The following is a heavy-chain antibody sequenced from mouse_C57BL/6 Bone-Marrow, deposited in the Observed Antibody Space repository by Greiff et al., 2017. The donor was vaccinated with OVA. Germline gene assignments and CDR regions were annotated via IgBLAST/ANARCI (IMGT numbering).Heavy chain of an antibody. Sequence: VQLQQPGAELVKPGASVKLSCKASGYTFTSYWMQWVKQRPGQGLEWFGEIDPSDSYTNYNQKFKGKATLTVDTSSSTAYMQLSSLTSEDSAVYYCAREETYYYGSSYGFAYWGQGTLVTVSA. V-gene: IGHV1-50*01. CDR2: IDPSDSYT. CDR1: GYTFTSYW. D-gene: IGHD1-1*01. CDR3: AREETYYYGSSYGFAY. J-gene: IGHJ3*01.